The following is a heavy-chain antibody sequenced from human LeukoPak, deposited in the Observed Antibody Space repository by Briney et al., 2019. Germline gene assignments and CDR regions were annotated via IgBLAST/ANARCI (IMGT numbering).Heavy chain of an antibody. CDR1: RFTFSNAW. D-gene: IGHD4-17*01. J-gene: IGHJ4*02. V-gene: IGHV3-15*01. Sequence: GGSLRLSCAASRFTFSNAWMSWVRQAPGKRLEWVGRIKSKTDGGTTGYAAPVKGRFTISRDDSRNTLYLQMSSLKTEDTAMYYCTTVPYGDYLFDYWGQGTLVTVSS. CDR3: TTVPYGDYLFDY. CDR2: IKSKTDGGTT.